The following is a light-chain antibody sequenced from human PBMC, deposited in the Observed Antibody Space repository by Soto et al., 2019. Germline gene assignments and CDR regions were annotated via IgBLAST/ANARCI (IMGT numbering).Light chain of an antibody. V-gene: IGKV3-20*01. Sequence: EIVLTQSPGTLSLSPGERATLSCRASQSVSSSDLAWSQQKPGQAPRLLIYGASSRATGIPDRFTGSGSGTDFTLTISRLEPEDFAVYYWQQCSASPPMYTFGQGTKLEIK. CDR3: QQCSASPPMYT. CDR1: QSVSSSD. J-gene: IGKJ2*01. CDR2: GAS.